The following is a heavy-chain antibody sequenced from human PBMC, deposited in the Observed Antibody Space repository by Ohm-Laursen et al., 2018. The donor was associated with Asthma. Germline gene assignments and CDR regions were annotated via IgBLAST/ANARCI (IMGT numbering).Heavy chain of an antibody. V-gene: IGHV1-18*01. J-gene: IGHJ6*02. Sequence: ASVKVSCKASGYTFTSYGISWVRQAPGQGLEWMGWISAYNGNTNYAQKLQGRVTMTTDTSTSTAYMELRSLRSDDTAVYYCARVSTYYDILTGYYKYRYYYGMDVWGQGTTVTVSS. CDR3: ARVSTYYDILTGYYKYRYYYGMDV. CDR2: ISAYNGNT. D-gene: IGHD3-9*01. CDR1: GYTFTSYG.